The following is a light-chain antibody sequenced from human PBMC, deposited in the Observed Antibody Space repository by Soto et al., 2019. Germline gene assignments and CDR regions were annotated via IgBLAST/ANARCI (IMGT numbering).Light chain of an antibody. J-gene: IGKJ2*01. CDR3: QQYKAYPYT. Sequence: DIQVTQSPSTLSASVGDRVTITCRASQSISSWLAWYQQIPGKAPNLLIYTASSLESGVPSRFSGSGSGTEFTLTICSLQPDDFATYYCQQYKAYPYTFGQGTKVDIK. CDR2: TAS. V-gene: IGKV1-5*03. CDR1: QSISSW.